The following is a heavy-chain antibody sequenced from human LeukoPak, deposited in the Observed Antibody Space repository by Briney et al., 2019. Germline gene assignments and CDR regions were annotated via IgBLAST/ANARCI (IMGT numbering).Heavy chain of an antibody. D-gene: IGHD2-2*02. Sequence: SGTLSLTCAVYGGSFSGYYWSWIRQPPGKGLEWIGEINHSGSTNYNPSLKSRVTISVDTSKNQFSLKLSSVTAADTAVYYCARVRGYCSSTSCYNNYYYYYMDVWGKGTTVTVSS. CDR2: INHSGST. CDR1: GGSFSGYY. V-gene: IGHV4-34*01. J-gene: IGHJ6*03. CDR3: ARVRGYCSSTSCYNNYYYYYMDV.